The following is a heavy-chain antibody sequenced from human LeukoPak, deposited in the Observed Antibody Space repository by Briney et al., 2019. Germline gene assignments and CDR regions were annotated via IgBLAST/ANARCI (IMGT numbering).Heavy chain of an antibody. D-gene: IGHD2-2*03. CDR1: GYTFTSYG. V-gene: IGHV1-18*01. CDR3: ARIGFGYCSSTSCYGMDV. CDR2: ISAYNGNT. Sequence: ASVKVSCKASGYTFTSYGISWVRQAPGQGLEWMGWISAYNGNTNYAQKLQGRVTMTTDTSTSTAYMELRSLRSDDTAVYYCARIGFGYCSSTSCYGMDVWGQGTTVTASS. J-gene: IGHJ6*02.